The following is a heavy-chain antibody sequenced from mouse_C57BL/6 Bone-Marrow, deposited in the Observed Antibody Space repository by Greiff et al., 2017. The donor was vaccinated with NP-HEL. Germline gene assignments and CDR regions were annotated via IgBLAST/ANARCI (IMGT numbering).Heavy chain of an antibody. CDR3: ARDAPYDYAWFAY. J-gene: IGHJ3*01. CDR1: GFTFSDFY. Sequence: EVKLVESGGGLVQSGRSLRLSCATSGFTFSDFYMEWVRQAPGKGLEGISASRNKANDFTTEYSASVKVRFIVSRDTSQSILYLQMNALRAEDTAIYYCARDAPYDYAWFAYWGQGTLVTVSA. D-gene: IGHD2-4*01. CDR2: SRNKANDFTT. V-gene: IGHV7-1*01.